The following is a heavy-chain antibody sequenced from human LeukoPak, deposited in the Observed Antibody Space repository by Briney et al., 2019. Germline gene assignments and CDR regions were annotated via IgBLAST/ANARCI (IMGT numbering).Heavy chain of an antibody. V-gene: IGHV4-30-4*08. Sequence: SQTLSLTCTVSGGSISSGDYYWSWIRQPPGKGLEWIGYIYYSGSTYYNPSLKSRVTISVDTSKNQFSLKLSSVTAADTAVYYCARQGGTYYYDSSGYYHDYWGQGTLVTISS. CDR2: IYYSGST. CDR3: ARQGGTYYYDSSGYYHDY. D-gene: IGHD3-22*01. CDR1: GGSISSGDYY. J-gene: IGHJ4*02.